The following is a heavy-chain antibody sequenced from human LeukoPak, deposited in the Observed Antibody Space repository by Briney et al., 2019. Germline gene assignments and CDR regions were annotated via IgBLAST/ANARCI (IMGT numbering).Heavy chain of an antibody. CDR1: DYTFTNYV. CDR2: ISAYNGNT. J-gene: IGHJ4*02. CDR3: ARDRMDTGTYFDY. V-gene: IGHV1-18*01. D-gene: IGHD5-18*01. Sequence: VASVKVSCKASDYTFTNYVLSWVRQAPGQGLEWMGWISAYNGNTNYVQSLQGRVTMTTDTSTSTAYMELRSLRSDDTAMYYCARDRMDTGTYFDYWGQGTLVTVSS.